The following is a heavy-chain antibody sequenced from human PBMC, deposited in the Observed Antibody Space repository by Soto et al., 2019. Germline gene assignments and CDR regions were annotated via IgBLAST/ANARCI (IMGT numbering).Heavy chain of an antibody. CDR2: ISYDGSNK. Sequence: LRLSCAASGFTFSSYGMHWVRQAPGKGLEWVAVISYDGSNKYYADSVKGRFTISRDNSKNTLYLQMNSLRAEDTAVYYCAKDKSPTVATPLGMDVWGQGTTVTVSS. D-gene: IGHD4-17*01. V-gene: IGHV3-30*18. J-gene: IGHJ6*02. CDR3: AKDKSPTVATPLGMDV. CDR1: GFTFSSYG.